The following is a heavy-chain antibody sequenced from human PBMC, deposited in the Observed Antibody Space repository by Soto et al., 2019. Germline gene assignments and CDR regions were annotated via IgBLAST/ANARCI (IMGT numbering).Heavy chain of an antibody. CDR3: ARDPWGGAVDAFDI. CDR2: INTGKGNT. CDR1: GYNFTTYA. Sequence: QVQFVQSGAEVKKPGASVKVSCKASGYNFTTYAIHWVRQAPGQRLEWMGWINTGKGNTKYSQKFQGRVTITRDTSGSTAYMDLSSLRSGDTAVYYCARDPWGGAVDAFDIWGQGTMVTVSS. V-gene: IGHV1-3*04. D-gene: IGHD3-10*01. J-gene: IGHJ3*02.